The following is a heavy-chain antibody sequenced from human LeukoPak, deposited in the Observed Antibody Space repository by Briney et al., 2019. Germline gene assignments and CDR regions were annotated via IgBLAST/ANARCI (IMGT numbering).Heavy chain of an antibody. CDR1: GYTFTGYY. CDR2: INPNSGGT. Sequence: ASVKVSCXASGYTFTGYYMHWVRQAPGQGLEWMGRINPNSGGTKYAQKFQGRVTMTRDTSISTAYMELTRMTSDDTAIYYCARDSTIAVSGTYDYWGQGTLVTVSS. V-gene: IGHV1-2*06. J-gene: IGHJ4*02. D-gene: IGHD6-19*01. CDR3: ARDSTIAVSGTYDY.